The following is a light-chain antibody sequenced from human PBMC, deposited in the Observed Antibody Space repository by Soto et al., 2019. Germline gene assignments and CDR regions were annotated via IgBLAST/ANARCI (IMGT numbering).Light chain of an antibody. CDR2: VNS. CDR3: QSYDSSLSGYV. V-gene: IGLV1-40*01. Sequence: QSVLTQPPSVSGAPGQRVTISCTGSSSNIGAGYDVHWYQQLPGTAPKLLIYVNSNRPSGVPGRFSGSKSGTSASLAITGLQAEDEADYYFQSYDSSLSGYVFGTGTKVTVL. CDR1: SSNIGAGYD. J-gene: IGLJ1*01.